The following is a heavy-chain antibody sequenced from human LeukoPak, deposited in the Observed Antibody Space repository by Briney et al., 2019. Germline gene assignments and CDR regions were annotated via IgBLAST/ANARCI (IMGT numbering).Heavy chain of an antibody. CDR3: ARTSGYCSGGSCPKPSYYYYYYMDV. D-gene: IGHD2-15*01. J-gene: IGHJ6*03. CDR1: GYTFTGYY. V-gene: IGHV1-2*02. CDR2: INPNSGGT. Sequence: ASVKVSCKASGYTFTGYYMHWVRQAPGQGLEWMGWINPNSGGTNYAQKFQGRVTITRNTSISTAYMELSSLRSEDTAVYYCARTSGYCSGGSCPKPSYYYYYYMDVWGKGTTVTVSS.